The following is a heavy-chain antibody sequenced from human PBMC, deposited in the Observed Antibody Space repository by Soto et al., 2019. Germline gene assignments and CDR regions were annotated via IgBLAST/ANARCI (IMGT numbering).Heavy chain of an antibody. CDR3: AKNPGYSSGWYPDY. V-gene: IGHV3-30*18. Sequence: QVQLVESGGGVVQPGRSLRLSCAASGFTFSSYGMHWVRQAPGKGLEWVAVISYDGSNKYYADSVKGRFTIYRDNSKNTLYLQMNSLRAEDTAVYYCAKNPGYSSGWYPDYWGQGTLVTVSS. CDR2: ISYDGSNK. J-gene: IGHJ4*02. CDR1: GFTFSSYG. D-gene: IGHD6-19*01.